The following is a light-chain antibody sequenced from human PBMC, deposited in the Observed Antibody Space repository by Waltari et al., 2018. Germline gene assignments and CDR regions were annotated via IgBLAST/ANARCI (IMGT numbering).Light chain of an antibody. CDR2: SAS. CDR3: QQYFGAPLA. Sequence: DIVMTQSPDSLAVSVGERATINCKSSQSVLYSGKNYLGWYQRRPGQPPKLLIYSASTRRFGVPDRFIGSGSATDFTLTISSLQPEDVAIYYCQQYFGAPLAFGGGTKVEIK. V-gene: IGKV4-1*01. CDR1: QSVLYSGKNY. J-gene: IGKJ4*01.